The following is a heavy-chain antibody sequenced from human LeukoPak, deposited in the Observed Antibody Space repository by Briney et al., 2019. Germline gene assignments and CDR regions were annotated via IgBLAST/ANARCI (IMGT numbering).Heavy chain of an antibody. D-gene: IGHD5-18*01. Sequence: SETLSLTCTVSGGSISSSPYYWGWIRQPPGKGLEWIGSIYYSGTTHYNPSLESRVTISVDTSKNQFALKLASVTAADTAIYYCAKGAGGFSYYNWFDPWGQGTLVNVSS. CDR3: AKGAGGFSYYNWFDP. J-gene: IGHJ5*02. CDR2: IYYSGTT. V-gene: IGHV4-39*06. CDR1: GGSISSSPYY.